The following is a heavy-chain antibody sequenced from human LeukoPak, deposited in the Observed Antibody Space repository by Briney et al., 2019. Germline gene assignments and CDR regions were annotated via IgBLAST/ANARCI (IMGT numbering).Heavy chain of an antibody. Sequence: ASVKVSCKASGYTFTGYYMHWVRQAPGQGLEWMGWINPNSGGTNYAQKFQGRVTMTRDTSISTAYMELSRLRSDDTAVYYCASEGGILEWLLPFQHWGQGTLVTVSS. V-gene: IGHV1-2*02. J-gene: IGHJ1*01. D-gene: IGHD3-3*01. CDR2: INPNSGGT. CDR3: ASEGGILEWLLPFQH. CDR1: GYTFTGYY.